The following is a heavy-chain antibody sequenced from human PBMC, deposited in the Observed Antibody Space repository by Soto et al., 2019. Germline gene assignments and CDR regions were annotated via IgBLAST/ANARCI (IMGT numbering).Heavy chain of an antibody. D-gene: IGHD3-9*01. V-gene: IGHV4-34*01. Sequence: WTWIRQSPGKGLEWIGEIDHSETTNYSPSLKSPVTLSVDTFKKEFSLRLNFVTAADTAVYFCARGRVTARRIYFDVWGQGSLATVSS. CDR2: IDHSETT. CDR3: ARGRVTARRIYFDV. J-gene: IGHJ1*01.